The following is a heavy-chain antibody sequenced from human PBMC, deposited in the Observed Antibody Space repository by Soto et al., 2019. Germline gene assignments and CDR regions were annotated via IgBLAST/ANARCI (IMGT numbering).Heavy chain of an antibody. Sequence: ASGKVSCKASGYTFTSYDINWVRQATGQGLEWMGWMNPNSGNTGYAQKFQGRVTMTRNTSISTAYMELSSLRSEDTAVYYCARSCSSTSCYKLGYYYYYMDVWGKGTTVTVSS. V-gene: IGHV1-8*01. D-gene: IGHD2-2*02. CDR2: MNPNSGNT. J-gene: IGHJ6*03. CDR1: GYTFTSYD. CDR3: ARSCSSTSCYKLGYYYYYMDV.